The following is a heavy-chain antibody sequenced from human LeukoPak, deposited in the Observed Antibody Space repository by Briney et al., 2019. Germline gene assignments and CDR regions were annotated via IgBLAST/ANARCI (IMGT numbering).Heavy chain of an antibody. Sequence: SVKVSCKASGYTFTSYAISWVRQAPGQGLEWMGGIIPIFGTANYAQKFQGRVTITADESTSTAYMELSSLRSEDTAVYYCAREETGTTSTLGYWGQGTLVTVSS. CDR1: GYTFTSYA. CDR3: AREETGTTSTLGY. J-gene: IGHJ4*02. CDR2: IIPIFGTA. V-gene: IGHV1-69*13. D-gene: IGHD1-7*01.